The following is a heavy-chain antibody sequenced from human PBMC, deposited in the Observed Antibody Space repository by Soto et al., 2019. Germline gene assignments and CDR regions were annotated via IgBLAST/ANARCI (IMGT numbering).Heavy chain of an antibody. D-gene: IGHD2-21*01. J-gene: IGHJ1*01. V-gene: IGHV3-74*01. CDR1: GFTFSSYW. Sequence: GGSLRLSCAASGFTFSSYWMHWVRQAPGKGLVWVSRINSDGSSTSYADSLKGRFTISRDNAKNTLYLQMNSLRADDTAVYYCALSPRGDTWVYFQHWGQGTLVTVSS. CDR2: INSDGSST. CDR3: ALSPRGDTWVYFQH.